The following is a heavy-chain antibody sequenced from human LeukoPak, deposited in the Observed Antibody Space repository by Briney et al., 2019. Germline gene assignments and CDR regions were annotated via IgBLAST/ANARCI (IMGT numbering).Heavy chain of an antibody. CDR1: GVTFSSYW. J-gene: IGHJ4*02. V-gene: IGHV3-23*01. CDR2: IRGSGATT. D-gene: IGHD6-6*01. Sequence: GGSLRLSCAASGVTFSSYWMHWVRQAPGKGLEWVSAIRGSGATTYYTDSVKGRFTISRDNSNNTLYLQMNSLRVEDTAVYYCAKALGGPSNIAARSDSWGQGTLVTVSS. CDR3: AKALGGPSNIAARSDS.